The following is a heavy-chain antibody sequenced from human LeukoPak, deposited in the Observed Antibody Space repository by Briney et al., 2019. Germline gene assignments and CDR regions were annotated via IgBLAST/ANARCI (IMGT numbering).Heavy chain of an antibody. V-gene: IGHV1-18*01. D-gene: IGHD6-19*01. Sequence: ASVKVSCKASGYTFTSYGISWVRQAPGQGLEWMGWISAFNGNTNYAQKLQGRVTMTTDTSTSTAYMELRSLRSDDTAVYYCARDLERIAVAGIFDYWGQGTLVTVSS. CDR3: ARDLERIAVAGIFDY. CDR2: ISAFNGNT. J-gene: IGHJ4*02. CDR1: GYTFTSYG.